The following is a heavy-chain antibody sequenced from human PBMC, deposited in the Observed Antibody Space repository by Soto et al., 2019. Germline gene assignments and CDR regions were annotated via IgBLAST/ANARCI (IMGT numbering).Heavy chain of an antibody. J-gene: IGHJ4*02. CDR3: TRGMYTAYETAPLFFDF. V-gene: IGHV3-49*03. CDR1: GFTFGAYA. Sequence: PGGSLRLSCTTSGFTFGAYALSWFRQAPGKGLEWVGFSRSKGYGGTTEFAASVRGRFTISRDDSNSIAYLQMNSLKTEDTAVYYCTRGMYTAYETAPLFFDFWGQGTLLTVSS. CDR2: SRSKGYGGTT. D-gene: IGHD5-12*01.